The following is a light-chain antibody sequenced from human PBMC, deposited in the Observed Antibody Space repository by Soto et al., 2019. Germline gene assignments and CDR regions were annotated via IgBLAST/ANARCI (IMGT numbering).Light chain of an antibody. CDR1: RNVSIY. CDR3: QQSYKMPS. J-gene: IGKJ5*01. CDR2: ATS. V-gene: IGKV1-39*01. Sequence: IQMTQSPSSLSASVGDRVTITCRASRNVSIYLNWYQHKPGKGPTLLIHATSNLQIGVPSRFSGSGSGTEFTLTISSLEPEDFGTYYCQQSYKMPSFGQGTRLESK.